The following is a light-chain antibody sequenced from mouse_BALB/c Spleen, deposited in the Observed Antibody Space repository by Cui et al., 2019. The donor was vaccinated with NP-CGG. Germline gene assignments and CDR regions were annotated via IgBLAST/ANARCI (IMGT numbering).Light chain of an antibody. CDR3: ALWYSNHWV. J-gene: IGLJ1*01. V-gene: IGLV1*01. CDR1: TGTVTINSY. CDR2: GTN. Sequence: QAIVTQESALTTSPGETVTLTCRSSTGTVTINSYASWVQEKPDHLFTGLIGGTNNRAPGVPARFSGSLIGDKAALTITGAQTEDEAIYFCALWYSNHWVFGGGTKLTVI.